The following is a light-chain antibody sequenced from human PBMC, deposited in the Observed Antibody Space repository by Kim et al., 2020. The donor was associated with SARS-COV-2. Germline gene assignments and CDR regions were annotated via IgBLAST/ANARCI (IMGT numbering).Light chain of an antibody. V-gene: IGKV3-15*01. J-gene: IGKJ1*01. CDR2: DAS. CDR1: QRLSSN. CDR3: QQYSDSPPT. Sequence: GSPGERATLSCRASQRLSSNLAWYQQKRGQAPRLLIYDASTRAAGLPDRFSGSGSGTEFTLTISSPQSEDFAVYYCQQYSDSPPTFGQGTKVDIK.